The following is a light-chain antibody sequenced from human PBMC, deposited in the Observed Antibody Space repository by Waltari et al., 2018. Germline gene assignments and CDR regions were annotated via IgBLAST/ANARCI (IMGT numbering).Light chain of an antibody. CDR2: FGS. J-gene: IGKJ3*01. V-gene: IGKV2-28*01. CDR1: QSLLDPNGDNY. CDR3: MQTLQTPRA. Sequence: DVVMTQSPLSLHVTPGEPASISCRSSQSLLDPNGDNYLDWYLQKPGQSPQLLLYFGSTRASGVPDRFSGSGSGTDFTLKVSRVEAEDVGIYYCMQTLQTPRAFGPGTKVDIK.